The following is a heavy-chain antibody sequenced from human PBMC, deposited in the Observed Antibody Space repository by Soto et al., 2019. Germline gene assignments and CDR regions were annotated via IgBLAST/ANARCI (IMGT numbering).Heavy chain of an antibody. CDR3: ASLIGNSWLDS. CDR1: GGSSCSSSAT. D-gene: IGHD3-16*01. CDR2: TYYRSKGYN. Sequence: SLNCGGAGGSSCSSSATWDWSRQSPKRGGEGRGRTYYRSKGYNDYAVSVKSRITINPDTSNNQLSLQLTSVTPDDTAVYYCASLIGNSWLDSWGQGTLVTVSS. J-gene: IGHJ5*01. V-gene: IGHV6-1*01.